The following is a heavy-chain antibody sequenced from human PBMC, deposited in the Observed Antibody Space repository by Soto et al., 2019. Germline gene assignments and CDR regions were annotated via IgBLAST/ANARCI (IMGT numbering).Heavy chain of an antibody. J-gene: IGHJ4*02. CDR2: ISAYNGNT. CDR3: ARESGSGWPSLGFDY. D-gene: IGHD6-19*01. Sequence: GASVKVSCKASGYTFTSYGISWVRQAPGQGLEWMGWISAYNGNTNYAQKLQGRVTMTTDTSTSTAYMELRSLRSDDTAVYYCARESGSGWPSLGFDYWGQGTLVTVSS. V-gene: IGHV1-18*01. CDR1: GYTFTSYG.